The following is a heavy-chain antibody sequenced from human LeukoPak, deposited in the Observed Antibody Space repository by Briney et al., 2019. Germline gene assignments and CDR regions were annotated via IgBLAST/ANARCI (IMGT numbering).Heavy chain of an antibody. D-gene: IGHD3-10*01. CDR1: GGSISSYY. Sequence: SETLSLTSTVSGGSISSYYWSWIRQPDGKGLEWNGRIYTSGSTSNNPSVKRRVTMSVATSKNQFSLKLSSVTAADTAVYYRARGPFRITMVRGAVDYWGQGTLVSVSS. V-gene: IGHV4-4*07. J-gene: IGHJ4*02. CDR3: ARGPFRITMVRGAVDY. CDR2: IYTSGST.